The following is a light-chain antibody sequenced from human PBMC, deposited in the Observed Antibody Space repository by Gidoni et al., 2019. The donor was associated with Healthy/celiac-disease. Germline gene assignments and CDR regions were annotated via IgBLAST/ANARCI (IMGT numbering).Light chain of an antibody. CDR2: AAS. V-gene: IGKV1-39*01. CDR3: QQSYSTPRT. Sequence: DIQMTQSPSSLSASVGDRVTITCRASQSISSYLNWYQQKPGKAPNLLIYAASSLQSGVPSRFSGSGSGTDFTLTISSLQPEDFATYDCQQSYSTPRTFXXXTKVEIK. J-gene: IGKJ1*01. CDR1: QSISSY.